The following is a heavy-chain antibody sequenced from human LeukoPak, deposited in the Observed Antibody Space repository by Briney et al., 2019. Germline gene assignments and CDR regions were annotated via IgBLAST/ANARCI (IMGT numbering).Heavy chain of an antibody. Sequence: GGSLRLSCAASGFTFSNHGMHWVRQAPGKGPEWVALIWYDGSNKYYGDSVKGRFTISRDNSKNTLYLQMNSLRAEDTAVYYCAKARGYSSSGENWFDPWGQGTLVTVSS. CDR2: IWYDGSNK. D-gene: IGHD6-6*01. V-gene: IGHV3-30*02. J-gene: IGHJ5*02. CDR3: AKARGYSSSGENWFDP. CDR1: GFTFSNHG.